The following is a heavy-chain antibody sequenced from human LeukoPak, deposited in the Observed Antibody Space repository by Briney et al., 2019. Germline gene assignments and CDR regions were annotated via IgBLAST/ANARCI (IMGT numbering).Heavy chain of an antibody. CDR1: GFTLSTYS. V-gene: IGHV3-21*01. CDR2: ISTSSSYI. Sequence: PGGSLRLSCAASGFTLSTYSMTWVRQGPGKGLEWVSSISTSSSYIYYADSVKGRFTISRDNAKKSLFLQMNSLRAEDTAVYYCAKGHYTDVWGKGTTVTVSS. J-gene: IGHJ6*03. CDR3: AKGHYTDV.